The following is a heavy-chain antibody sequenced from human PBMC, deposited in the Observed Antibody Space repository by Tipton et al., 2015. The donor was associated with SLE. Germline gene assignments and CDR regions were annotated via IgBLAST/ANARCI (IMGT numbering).Heavy chain of an antibody. CDR3: ARDPSPTGVLYYFDY. CDR2: ISSSGSTI. J-gene: IGHJ4*02. CDR1: GFTFSDYY. Sequence: SLRLSCAASGFTFSDYYMSWIRQAPGKGLEWVSYISSSGSTIYYADSVNGRFTISRDNAKNSLYLQMNSLRAEDTAVYYCARDPSPTGVLYYFDYWGQGTLVTVSS. V-gene: IGHV3-11*04. D-gene: IGHD7-27*01.